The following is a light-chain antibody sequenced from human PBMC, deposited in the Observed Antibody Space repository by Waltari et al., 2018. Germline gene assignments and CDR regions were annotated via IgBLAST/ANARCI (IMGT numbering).Light chain of an antibody. V-gene: IGLV1-44*01. Sequence: QSVLTQPPSASGTPGQRVTISCSGSSSNIGSNPVIWYQQLPGTAPKLRMDRNKQRPAGVPERFSGSKSGTSASLAISGLQSDDEADYYCAAWDDSVSGVVFGGGTKVTVL. J-gene: IGLJ3*02. CDR3: AAWDDSVSGVV. CDR1: SSNIGSNP. CDR2: RNK.